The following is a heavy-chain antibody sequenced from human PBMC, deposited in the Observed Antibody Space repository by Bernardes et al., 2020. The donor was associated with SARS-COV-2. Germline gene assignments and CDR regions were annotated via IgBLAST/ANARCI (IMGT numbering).Heavy chain of an antibody. V-gene: IGHV3-33*01. D-gene: IGHD4-17*01. CDR1: GFTFRDYT. CDR2: IWHDGSRE. CDR3: ATEDGEWLES. Sequence: GGSLRLSCAASGFTFRDYTMHWVRQAPGKGLEWVAVIWHDGSREYYVDSVKGRFAISRDNSNNTLYLQMNNPRVEDTALYRCATEDGEWLESWGQGTLVTVSS. J-gene: IGHJ5*01.